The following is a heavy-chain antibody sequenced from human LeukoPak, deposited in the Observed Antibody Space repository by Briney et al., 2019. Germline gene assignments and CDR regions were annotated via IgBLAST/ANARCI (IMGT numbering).Heavy chain of an antibody. CDR1: GGSISSYY. D-gene: IGHD1-1*01. V-gene: IGHV4-4*07. J-gene: IGHJ5*02. CDR2: IYTSGST. CDR3: ARVTTGTTSYLAHNWFDP. Sequence: PSETLSLTCTVSGGSISSYYWSWIRQPAGKGLEWIGRIYTSGSTNYNPSLKSRVTMSVDTSKNQFSLKLSSVTAADTAVYYCARVTTGTTSYLAHNWFDPWGQGTLVTVSS.